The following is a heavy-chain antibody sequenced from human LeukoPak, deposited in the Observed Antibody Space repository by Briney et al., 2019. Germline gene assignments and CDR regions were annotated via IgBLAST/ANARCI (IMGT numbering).Heavy chain of an antibody. CDR2: ISYDGSNK. D-gene: IGHD3-10*01. CDR3: ARESFAFDI. V-gene: IGHV3-30*03. J-gene: IGHJ3*02. Sequence: GGSLRLSCAASGFTFSSYGMHWVRQAPGKGLEWVAVISYDGSNKYYADSVKGRFTISRDNSKNTLYLQMNSLRAEDTAVYYCARESFAFDIWRQETMVSVPS. CDR1: GFTFSSYG.